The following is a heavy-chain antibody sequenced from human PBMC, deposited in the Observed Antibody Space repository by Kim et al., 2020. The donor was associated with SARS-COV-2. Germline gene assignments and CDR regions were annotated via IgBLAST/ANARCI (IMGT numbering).Heavy chain of an antibody. J-gene: IGHJ3*02. Sequence: AAPVKGRFTISRDDSKNTLYLQMNSLKTEDTAVYYCTTDTNWNYPNAFDIWGQGTMVTVSS. CDR3: TTDTNWNYPNAFDI. D-gene: IGHD1-7*01. V-gene: IGHV3-15*01.